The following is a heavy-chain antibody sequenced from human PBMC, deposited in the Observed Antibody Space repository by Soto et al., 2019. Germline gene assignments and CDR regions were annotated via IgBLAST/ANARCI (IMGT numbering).Heavy chain of an antibody. CDR3: ARDPGRSSGWPNWFDP. CDR2: ISAYNGNT. J-gene: IGHJ5*02. Sequence: AASVKVSCKASVYTFSSDGISWVRQAPVQGLEWMGWISAYNGNTNYAQKRQGRVTMTTDTSTSTAYMELRSLRSDDTAVYYCARDPGRSSGWPNWFDPWGQGTLVTVSS. D-gene: IGHD6-19*01. CDR1: VYTFSSDG. V-gene: IGHV1-18*04.